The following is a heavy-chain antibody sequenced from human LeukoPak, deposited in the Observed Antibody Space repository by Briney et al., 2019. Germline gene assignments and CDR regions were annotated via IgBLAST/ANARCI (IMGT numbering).Heavy chain of an antibody. D-gene: IGHD6-19*01. V-gene: IGHV1-3*01. CDR1: GYTFTSYG. CDR3: ARDQVQWLAAYGMDV. J-gene: IGHJ6*02. CDR2: INAGNANT. Sequence: ASVKVPCKASGYTFTSYGISWVRQAPGQGLEWVGWINAGNANTKYSQKFQGRVTITRDTSASTAFMDLSSLRSEDTAVYYCARDQVQWLAAYGMDVWGQGTTVTVSS.